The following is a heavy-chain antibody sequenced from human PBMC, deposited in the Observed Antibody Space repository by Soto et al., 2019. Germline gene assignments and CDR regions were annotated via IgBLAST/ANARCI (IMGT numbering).Heavy chain of an antibody. CDR1: GFTFSSYA. V-gene: IGHV3-23*01. Sequence: EVQLLESGGGLVQPGGSLRLSCAASGFTFSSYAMSWVRQAPGKGLEWVSAISGSGGSTYYADSVKGRFTISRDNSKNTLYLQMNSLRAEDTAVYYCAKAPGLGPNYDFWSGYYIYFDYWGQGTLVTVSS. D-gene: IGHD3-3*01. J-gene: IGHJ4*02. CDR2: ISGSGGST. CDR3: AKAPGLGPNYDFWSGYYIYFDY.